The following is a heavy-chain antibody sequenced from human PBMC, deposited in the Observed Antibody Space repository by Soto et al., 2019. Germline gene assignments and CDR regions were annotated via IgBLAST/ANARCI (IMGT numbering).Heavy chain of an antibody. CDR2: ISGSGGST. J-gene: IGHJ4*02. CDR1: GFTFSSYA. V-gene: IGHV3-23*01. CDR3: AQTGGYYGSDADY. D-gene: IGHD3-10*01. Sequence: EVQLLESVGGFVQHGGSLRLSCAASGFTFSSYAMSWVRQAPGKGLEWVSAISGSGGSTYYAASVKGRFTISRDNSKNTLYLPMNSLRAEDTAVYYCAQTGGYYGSDADYWGQGTLVTFSS.